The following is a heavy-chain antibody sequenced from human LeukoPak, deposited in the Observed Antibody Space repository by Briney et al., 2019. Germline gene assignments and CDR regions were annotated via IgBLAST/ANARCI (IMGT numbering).Heavy chain of an antibody. D-gene: IGHD2-15*01. Sequence: PGGSLRLSCAASGFTVSSNYMSWVRQAPGKGLEWVSLLYSDGNTYYTDSVKGRFTISRDHSENTLYLQMNNLRAEDTALYYCARGKGYCSLSTFYLAFDYWGQGTLVTVSS. CDR1: GFTVSSNY. J-gene: IGHJ4*02. V-gene: IGHV3-66*01. CDR2: LYSDGNT. CDR3: ARGKGYCSLSTFYLAFDY.